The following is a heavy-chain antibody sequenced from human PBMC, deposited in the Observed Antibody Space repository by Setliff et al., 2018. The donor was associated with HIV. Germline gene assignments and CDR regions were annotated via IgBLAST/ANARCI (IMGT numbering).Heavy chain of an antibody. J-gene: IGHJ4*02. CDR2: IIPIFGTT. D-gene: IGHD3-10*01. CDR3: TRNLYYYASGIHFGVY. Sequence: GASVKVSCKASGGTFSSYTINWVRQAPGQGLEWMGGIIPIFGTTNYAQKFQGRVTITTDESTNTFYMELSSLKSEDTAVYYCTRNLYYYASGIHFGVYWGQGTPVTVSS. V-gene: IGHV1-69*05. CDR1: GGTFSSYT.